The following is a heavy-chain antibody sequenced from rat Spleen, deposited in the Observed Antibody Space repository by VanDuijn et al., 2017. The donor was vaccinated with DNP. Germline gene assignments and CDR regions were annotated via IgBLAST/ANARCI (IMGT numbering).Heavy chain of an antibody. CDR3: TTHGSIATISTGAMDV. J-gene: IGHJ4*01. D-gene: IGHD1-2*01. Sequence: EVQLVESGGDLVRPGGSLKLSCTASGFTFSVYNMAWVRQAPKKGLEWVATIIYDGSRTYYRDSVTGRFTISRDNAKSTLYLQMDSLRSEDTATYYCTTHGSIATISTGAMDVWGQGTSVTVSS. CDR2: IIYDGSRT. V-gene: IGHV5S10*01. CDR1: GFTFSVYN.